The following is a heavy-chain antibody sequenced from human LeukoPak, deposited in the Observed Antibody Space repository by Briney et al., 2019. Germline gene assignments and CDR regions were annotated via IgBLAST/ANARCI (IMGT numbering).Heavy chain of an antibody. V-gene: IGHV1-18*04. D-gene: IGHD3-22*01. CDR3: ARLDSSGYYF. Sequence: ASVKVSCKASGYTFTGYYMHWVRQAPGQGLEWMGWISAYNGNTNYAQKLQGRVTMTTDTSTSTAYMELRSLRSDDTAVYYCARLDSSGYYFWGQGTLVTVSS. CDR1: GYTFTGYY. J-gene: IGHJ4*02. CDR2: ISAYNGNT.